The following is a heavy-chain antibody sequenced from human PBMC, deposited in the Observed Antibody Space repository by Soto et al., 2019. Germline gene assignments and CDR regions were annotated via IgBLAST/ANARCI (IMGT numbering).Heavy chain of an antibody. D-gene: IGHD3-16*01. J-gene: IGHJ4*02. CDR1: GYTFTSYY. CDR2: INPSGGST. Sequence: QVQLVQSGAEVKKPGASVKVSCKASGYTFTSYYMHWVRQAPGQGLEWMGIINPSGGSTSYAQKSRGSVPMTRDPPRTTVNRELPRLSSEDPAVYSCGRPLPPFGFFPNGGQEPLVPAPS. CDR3: GRPLPPFGFFPN. V-gene: IGHV1-46*01.